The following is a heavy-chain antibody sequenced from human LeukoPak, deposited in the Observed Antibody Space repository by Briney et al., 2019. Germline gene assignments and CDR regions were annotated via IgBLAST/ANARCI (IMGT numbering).Heavy chain of an antibody. D-gene: IGHD2-21*01. CDR1: GFTFSSYG. J-gene: IGHJ3*02. Sequence: AGGSLRLSCAASGFTFSSYGMHWVRQAPGKGLEWVAVISHDGGRLSYADSVKGRFTISRDNSKNTLYLQMSSLGPEDTAVYYCAKGRTIWWWFDASAIWGQGTMVTVSS. CDR3: AKGRTIWWWFDASAI. CDR2: ISHDGGRL. V-gene: IGHV3-30*18.